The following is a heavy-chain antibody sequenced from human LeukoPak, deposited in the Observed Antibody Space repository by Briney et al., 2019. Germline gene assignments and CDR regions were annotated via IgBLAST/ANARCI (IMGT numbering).Heavy chain of an antibody. CDR3: ARAETTVVTPNYYYYYYMDV. CDR2: IIPIFGTA. V-gene: IGHV1-69*06. CDR1: GGTFSSYA. J-gene: IGHJ6*03. D-gene: IGHD4-23*01. Sequence: ASVKVSCKASGGTFSSYAISWVRQAPGQGLEWMGGIIPIFGTANYAQKFQGRVTITADKSTSTAYMELSSLRSEDTAVYYCARAETTVVTPNYYYYYYMDVWGKGTTVTVSS.